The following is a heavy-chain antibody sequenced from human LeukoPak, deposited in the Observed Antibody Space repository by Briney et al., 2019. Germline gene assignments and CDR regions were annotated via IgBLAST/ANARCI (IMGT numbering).Heavy chain of an antibody. V-gene: IGHV1-69*05. D-gene: IGHD6-13*01. J-gene: IGHJ3*02. CDR3: ATFRSSWYGYDAFDI. CDR1: GGTFSSCA. Sequence: SVKVSCKASGGTFSSCAISWVRQAPGQGLEWMGGIIPIFGTANYAQKFQGRVTITTDESTSTAYMELSSLRSEDTAVYYCATFRSSWYGYDAFDIWGQGTMVTVSS. CDR2: IIPIFGTA.